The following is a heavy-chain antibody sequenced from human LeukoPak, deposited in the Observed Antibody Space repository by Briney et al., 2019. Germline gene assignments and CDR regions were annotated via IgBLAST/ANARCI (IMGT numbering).Heavy chain of an antibody. V-gene: IGHV4-34*01. CDR1: GGSFSGYY. CDR3: ARQSGYVFDWYFDL. J-gene: IGHJ2*01. Sequence: SETLSLTCAVYGGSFSGYYWSWIRQPPGKGLEWIGEINHSESTNYNLSLKSRVTISVDTSKNQFSLKLSSVTAADTAVYYCARQSGYVFDWYFDLWGRGTLVTVSS. D-gene: IGHD5-12*01. CDR2: INHSEST.